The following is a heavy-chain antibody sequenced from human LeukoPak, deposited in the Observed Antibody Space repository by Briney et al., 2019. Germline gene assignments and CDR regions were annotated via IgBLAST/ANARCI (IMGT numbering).Heavy chain of an antibody. CDR1: GFTFSSYA. J-gene: IGHJ3*02. CDR2: IYSGGST. CDR3: ARTIHYYDSSGYMDAFDI. D-gene: IGHD3-22*01. Sequence: GGSLRLSCAASGFTFSSYAMSWVRQAPGKGLEWVSVIYSGGSTYYADSVKGRFTISRDNSKNTLYLQMNSLRAEDTAVYYCARTIHYYDSSGYMDAFDIWGQGTMVTVSS. V-gene: IGHV3-53*01.